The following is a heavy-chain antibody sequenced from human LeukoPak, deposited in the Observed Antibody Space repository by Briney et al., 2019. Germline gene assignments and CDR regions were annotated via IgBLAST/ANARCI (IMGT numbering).Heavy chain of an antibody. D-gene: IGHD4-17*01. Sequence: GESLKISCKGSGYRFTSYWIGWVRQMPGKGLEWMGIIYPGDSDTRYSPSFQGQVTISADKSISTAYLQWSSLKASDTAMYYCARQGYGDYPTYYYYMDVWGKGTTVTVSS. CDR1: GYRFTSYW. CDR3: ARQGYGDYPTYYYYMDV. V-gene: IGHV5-51*01. J-gene: IGHJ6*03. CDR2: IYPGDSDT.